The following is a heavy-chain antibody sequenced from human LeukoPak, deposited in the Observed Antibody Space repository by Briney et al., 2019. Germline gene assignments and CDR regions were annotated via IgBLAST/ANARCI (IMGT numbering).Heavy chain of an antibody. CDR1: GFTFSDYY. CDR2: ISDSGNTI. V-gene: IGHV3-11*04. D-gene: IGHD3-22*01. J-gene: IGHJ4*02. CDR3: ARDMGDYYDSSGYYGGGY. Sequence: GGSLRLSCAASGFTFSDYYMSWIRQAPGKGLEWISYISDSGNTISDSVKGRFTISRDNAKNSLYLQMNSLRAEDTAVYYCARDMGDYYDSSGYYGGGYWGQGTLVTVSS.